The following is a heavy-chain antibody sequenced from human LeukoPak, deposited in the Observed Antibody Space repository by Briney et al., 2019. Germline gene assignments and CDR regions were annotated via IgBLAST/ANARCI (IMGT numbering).Heavy chain of an antibody. CDR1: GYTFTGYY. V-gene: IGHV1-2*02. J-gene: IGHJ4*02. CDR2: INPNSGGT. D-gene: IGHD2-2*01. Sequence: ASVTVSCKASGYTFTGYYMHWVRQAPGQGLEWMGWINPNSGGTNYAQKFQGRVTMTRDTSISTAYMELSRLRSDDTAVYYCARGYCSSTSCPTFDYWGQGTLVTVSS. CDR3: ARGYCSSTSCPTFDY.